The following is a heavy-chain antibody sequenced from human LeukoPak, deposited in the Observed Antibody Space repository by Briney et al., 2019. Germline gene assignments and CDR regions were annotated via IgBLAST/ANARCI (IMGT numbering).Heavy chain of an antibody. J-gene: IGHJ3*02. D-gene: IGHD3-3*01. CDR1: GFTFSSYA. CDR2: ISNDVTNK. Sequence: GGSLRLSCAASGFTFSSYAMHWARQAHEGGLGWVGVISNDVTNKYYADSVKGRFTISRDTSKNTLYLQMNSLRAEDTAVYYCARDPHTIFGVVTPDAFDIWGQGTMVTVSS. CDR3: ARDPHTIFGVVTPDAFDI. V-gene: IGHV3-30-3*01.